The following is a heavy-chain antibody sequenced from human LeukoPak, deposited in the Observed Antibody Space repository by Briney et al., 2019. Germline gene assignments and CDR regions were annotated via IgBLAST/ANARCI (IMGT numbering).Heavy chain of an antibody. CDR2: INHSGST. V-gene: IGHV4-34*01. J-gene: IGHJ6*02. CDR1: GGSFSGYY. CDR3: ARDYYDSSGYYYYPNYYYYYGMDV. D-gene: IGHD3-22*01. Sequence: PSETLSLTCAVYGGSFSGYYWSWIRQPPGKGLEWIGEINHSGSTNYNPSLKSRVTISVDTSKNQFSPTLSSVTAADTAVYYCARDYYDSSGYYYYPNYYYYYGMDVWGQGTTVTVSS.